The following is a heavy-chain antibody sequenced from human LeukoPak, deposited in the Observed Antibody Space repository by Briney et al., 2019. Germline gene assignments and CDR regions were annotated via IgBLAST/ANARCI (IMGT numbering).Heavy chain of an antibody. J-gene: IGHJ5*02. CDR2: IYPGDSDT. D-gene: IGHD2-15*01. Sequence: GESLKISCQASGSSFTSSWSGWVRQMHGKGLEWMGIIYPGDSDTRYSPSFQGQVTISANKSISTADLQWSSLKATDTAMYYCARPRPGWRNWCDPWGQGTLATVSS. CDR1: GSSFTSSW. CDR3: ARPRPGWRNWCDP. V-gene: IGHV5-51*01.